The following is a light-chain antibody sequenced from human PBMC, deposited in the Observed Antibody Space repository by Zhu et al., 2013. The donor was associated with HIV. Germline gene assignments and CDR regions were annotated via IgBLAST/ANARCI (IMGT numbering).Light chain of an antibody. CDR3: QQRNNWPPVFT. J-gene: IGKJ3*01. CDR1: QSVSSN. V-gene: IGKV3-11*01. CDR2: AAS. Sequence: EIVLTQSPGTLSLSPGERATLSCRASQSVSSNLAWYQQKPGQAPRLLIYAASTRATGVPARFSGSGSGTDFTLTISSLEPEDFAIYYCQQRNNWPPVFTFGPGTKVDIK.